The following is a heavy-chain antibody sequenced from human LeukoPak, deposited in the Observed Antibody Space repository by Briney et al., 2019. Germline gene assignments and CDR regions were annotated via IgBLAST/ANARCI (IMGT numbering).Heavy chain of an antibody. D-gene: IGHD2-15*01. J-gene: IGHJ4*02. CDR1: GFTFNSYA. CDR3: AKGNIVVVGAATREFDY. Sequence: PGGSLRLSCAASGFTFNSYAINWVRQAPGKGLEWVSVISASGEYTYYADSVKGRFTISRDNSKNTVYLQMNSLSAEDTAMYFCAKGNIVVVGAATREFDYWGQGTLVTVSS. V-gene: IGHV3-23*01. CDR2: ISASGEYT.